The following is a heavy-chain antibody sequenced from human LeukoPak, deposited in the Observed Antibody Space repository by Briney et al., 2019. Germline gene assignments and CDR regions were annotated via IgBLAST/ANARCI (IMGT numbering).Heavy chain of an antibody. CDR2: INPSGGGT. V-gene: IGHV1-46*01. J-gene: IGHJ4*02. CDR3: ACGAGGFDY. D-gene: IGHD3-16*01. CDR1: GYTFTRYY. Sequence: ASVKVSCKASGYTFTRYYMHWVRQAPGQGLEWMGIINPSGGGTRYGQKFQGRVTMTRDTSMSTVYMELTNLRSEDTAVYYCACGAGGFDYWGQGTLVTVSS.